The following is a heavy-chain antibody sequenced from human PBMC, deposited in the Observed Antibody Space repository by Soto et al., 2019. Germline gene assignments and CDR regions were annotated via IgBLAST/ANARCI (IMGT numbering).Heavy chain of an antibody. CDR1: GGTFSSYA. Sequence: QVQLVQSGAEVKKPGSSVKVSCKASGGTFSSYAISWVRQAPGQGLEWMGGIIPIFGTANYAQKFQGRVTITADESTSTAYMERSSLRSEDTAVYYCAREVRQQLVHYYYYGMDVWGQGTTVTVSS. CDR2: IIPIFGTA. J-gene: IGHJ6*02. V-gene: IGHV1-69*01. CDR3: AREVRQQLVHYYYYGMDV. D-gene: IGHD6-13*01.